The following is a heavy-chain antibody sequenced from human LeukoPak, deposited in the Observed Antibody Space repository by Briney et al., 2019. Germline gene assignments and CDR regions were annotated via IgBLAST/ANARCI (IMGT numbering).Heavy chain of an antibody. CDR2: IKQDGSEK. D-gene: IGHD3-22*01. J-gene: IGHJ4*02. Sequence: GGSLRLSCAASGFTYSSYWMSWVRQAPGKGLEWVANIKQDGSEKNYMDSVKGRFTISRDNARNSLYLQMNSLRAEDTAVYYCAREGYDGSGYYYRILDYWGLGTLVTVSS. V-gene: IGHV3-7*01. CDR1: GFTYSSYW. CDR3: AREGYDGSGYYYRILDY.